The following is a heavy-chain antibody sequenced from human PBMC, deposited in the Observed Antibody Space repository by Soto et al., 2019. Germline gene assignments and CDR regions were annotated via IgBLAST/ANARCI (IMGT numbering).Heavy chain of an antibody. D-gene: IGHD3-9*01. CDR1: GGSISSSSYY. CDR2: IYYSGST. CDR3: AREASALRYFDWLAHDAFDI. J-gene: IGHJ3*02. Sequence: QLQLQESGPGLVKPSETLSLTCTVSGGSISSSSYYWGWIRQPPGKGLEWIGSIYYSGSTYYNPSLKSRVTISVDTSKNQFSLKLSSVTAADTAVYYCAREASALRYFDWLAHDAFDIWGQGTMVTVSS. V-gene: IGHV4-39*02.